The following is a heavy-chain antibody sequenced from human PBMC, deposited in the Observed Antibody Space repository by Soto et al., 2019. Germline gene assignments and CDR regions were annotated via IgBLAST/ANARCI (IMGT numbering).Heavy chain of an antibody. D-gene: IGHD3-10*01. Sequence: EVQLVESGEGLVQPGGSLRLSCAASGFTFSSYAMHWVRQAPGKGLEYVSAISSNGGSTYYADSVKGRFTISRDNSKNTLYLQMGSLRAEDMAVYYCARGRGNYYGSGSFFDYWGQGTLVTVSS. CDR3: ARGRGNYYGSGSFFDY. CDR2: ISSNGGST. J-gene: IGHJ4*02. V-gene: IGHV3-64*02. CDR1: GFTFSSYA.